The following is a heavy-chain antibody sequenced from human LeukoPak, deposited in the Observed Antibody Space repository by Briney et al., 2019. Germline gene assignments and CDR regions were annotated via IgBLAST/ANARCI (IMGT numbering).Heavy chain of an antibody. CDR1: GFTFDDYA. Sequence: PGGSLRLSCAASGFTFDDYAMHWVRQAPGKGLEWVSGISWKSGSIGYADSVKGRFTISRDNAKNSLYLQMNSLRAEDTAFYYCAKDISLVTTRGPFDYWGQGTLVTVSS. V-gene: IGHV3-9*01. J-gene: IGHJ4*02. CDR2: ISWKSGSI. CDR3: AKDISLVTTRGPFDY. D-gene: IGHD1-14*01.